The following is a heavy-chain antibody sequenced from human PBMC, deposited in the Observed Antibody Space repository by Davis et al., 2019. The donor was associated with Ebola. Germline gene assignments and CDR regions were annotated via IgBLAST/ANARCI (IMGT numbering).Heavy chain of an antibody. CDR2: IYYSGNP. V-gene: IGHV4-61*10. CDR1: GGSISSGTHY. Sequence: PSETLSLTCTVSGGSISSGTHYWSWIRQPAGKGLGWIGHIYYSGNPKYNPSLKSRVSISVDTSKNQFSLRLSSVAAADAAVYYCARIYSSWKIDYWGQGTLVTVSS. D-gene: IGHD6-6*01. CDR3: ARIYSSWKIDY. J-gene: IGHJ4*02.